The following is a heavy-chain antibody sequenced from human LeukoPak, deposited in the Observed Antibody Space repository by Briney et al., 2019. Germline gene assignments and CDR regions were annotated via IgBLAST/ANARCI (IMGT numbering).Heavy chain of an antibody. D-gene: IGHD1-26*01. Sequence: PSETLSLTCAVYGGSFSGYYWSWIRQPPGKGLEWIGEINHSGSTNYNPSLKSRVTISVDTSKNQFSLKLSSVTAADTAVYYCARRRNNGSYYKYWGQGTLVTVSS. V-gene: IGHV4-34*01. CDR3: ARRRNNGSYYKY. CDR1: GGSFSGYY. J-gene: IGHJ4*02. CDR2: INHSGST.